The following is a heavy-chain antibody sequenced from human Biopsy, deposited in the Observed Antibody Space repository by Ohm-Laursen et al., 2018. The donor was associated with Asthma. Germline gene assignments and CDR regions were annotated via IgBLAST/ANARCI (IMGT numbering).Heavy chain of an antibody. CDR1: GYNFISFA. CDR3: ARGYSGSDRIVYYYSGLEV. J-gene: IGHJ6*02. V-gene: IGHV1-3*01. CDR2: INAGNGNT. Sequence: SVKVSCKASGYNFISFAIHWVRQAPGQRLEWMGWINAGNGNTKYSQKFQGRVSITRDTSASTAYMELSSLGSEDTAVYYCARGYSGSDRIVYYYSGLEVWGQGTTVTVSS. D-gene: IGHD5-12*01.